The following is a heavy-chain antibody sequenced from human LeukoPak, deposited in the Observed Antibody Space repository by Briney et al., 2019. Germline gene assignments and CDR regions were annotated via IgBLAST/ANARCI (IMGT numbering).Heavy chain of an antibody. CDR3: ARDAHYYDSSGYPPHFDY. CDR2: IKQDGSEK. Sequence: GGSLRLSCAASGFTFSSYWMSWVRQAPGKGLEWVANIKQDGSEKYYVDSVKGRFTISRDNAKNSLYLQMNSLRAEGTAVYYCARDAHYYDSSGYPPHFDYWGQGTLVTVSS. J-gene: IGHJ4*02. V-gene: IGHV3-7*01. D-gene: IGHD3-22*01. CDR1: GFTFSSYW.